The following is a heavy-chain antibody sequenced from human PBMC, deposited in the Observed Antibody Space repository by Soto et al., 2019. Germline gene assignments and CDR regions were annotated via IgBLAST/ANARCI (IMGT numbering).Heavy chain of an antibody. J-gene: IGHJ3*02. CDR1: GFTFSNYA. Sequence: EVLLLESGGGLVQPGGSLRLSCAASGFTFSNYAMSWVRQAPGKGLEWVSGISGSGGGTDYADSVKGRFTFSRDYSKNTLCLHMNRLRAEDPAVYYCVKVGPYDFWSGYDSAFDIWGQGTMVTVSS. CDR3: VKVGPYDFWSGYDSAFDI. CDR2: ISGSGGGT. D-gene: IGHD3-3*01. V-gene: IGHV3-23*01.